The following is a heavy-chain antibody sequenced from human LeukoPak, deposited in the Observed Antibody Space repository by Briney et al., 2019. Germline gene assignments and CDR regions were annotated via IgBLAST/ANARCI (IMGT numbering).Heavy chain of an antibody. CDR1: GYTFSIFG. D-gene: IGHD1-26*01. CDR3: ARNQYSGSYSPRDGMDV. J-gene: IGHJ6*04. CDR2: ISAYESST. V-gene: IGHV1-18*01. Sequence: ASVKVSCKASGYTFSIFGISWFRQAPGQGLEWMGWISAYESSTNYAQKFQGRVTMATDTSTSTAYMELRSLRSDDTAVYYCARNQYSGSYSPRDGMDVWGKGTTVTVSS.